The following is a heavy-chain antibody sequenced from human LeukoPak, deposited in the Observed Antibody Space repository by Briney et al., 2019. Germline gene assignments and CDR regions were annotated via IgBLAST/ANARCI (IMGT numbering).Heavy chain of an antibody. D-gene: IGHD3-10*01. CDR2: IYHSGST. V-gene: IGHV4-38-2*02. CDR3: ARGGYYGSGNDFRFDP. CDR1: GGSISSGYY. J-gene: IGHJ5*02. Sequence: SETLSLTCTVSGGSISSGYYWGWIRQPPGKGLEWIGSIYHSGSTYYNPSLKSRVTISVETSKNQFSLKLKSVTAADTAVYYCARGGYYGSGNDFRFDPWGQGTLVTVSS.